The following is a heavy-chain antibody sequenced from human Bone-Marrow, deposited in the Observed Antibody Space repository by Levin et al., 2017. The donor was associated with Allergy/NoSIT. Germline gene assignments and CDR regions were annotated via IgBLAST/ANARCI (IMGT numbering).Heavy chain of an antibody. CDR1: GGSVSSGSYY. CDR2: IYYSGST. V-gene: IGHV4-61*01. CDR3: AREQNAFDI. J-gene: IGHJ3*02. Sequence: MSSETLSLTCTVSGGSVSSGSYYWSWIRQPPGKGLEWIGYIYYSGSTNYNPSLKGRVTISLDTSKNQFSLKLSSVTAADTAVYYCAREQNAFDIWGQGTMVTVAS.